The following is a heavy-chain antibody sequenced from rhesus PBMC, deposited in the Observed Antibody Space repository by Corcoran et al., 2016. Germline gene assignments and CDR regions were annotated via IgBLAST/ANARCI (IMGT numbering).Heavy chain of an antibody. V-gene: IGHV4-147*01. D-gene: IGHD2-39*02. CDR3: ARGGGAYRYDY. CDR2: IHGSSENT. J-gene: IGHJ4*01. CDR1: AYSISNNF. Sequence: QVQLQESGPGLVKPSETLSLTCAVSAYSISNNFWSWIRQVSGKGLEWIGYIHGSSENTYHNPSLKSRVTISTDTSKNQFSLNLRSVTAADTAVYYCARGGGAYRYDYWGQGLLVTVSS.